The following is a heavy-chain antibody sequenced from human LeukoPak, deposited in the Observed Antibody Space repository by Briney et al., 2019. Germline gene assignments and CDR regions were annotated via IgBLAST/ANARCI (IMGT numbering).Heavy chain of an antibody. CDR1: GFTFSNYN. V-gene: IGHV3-21*01. CDR3: ARAVVGSAYDYFDY. CDR2: ISNGGGYI. J-gene: IGHJ4*02. Sequence: GGSLRLSCAASGFTFSNYNMNWVRQAPGKGLEWVSFISNGGGYIYYTDSVKGRFTISRDNAKNPLFLQMNSLRAEDTAVYFCARAVVGSAYDYFDYWGQGTLVTVSS. D-gene: IGHD5-12*01.